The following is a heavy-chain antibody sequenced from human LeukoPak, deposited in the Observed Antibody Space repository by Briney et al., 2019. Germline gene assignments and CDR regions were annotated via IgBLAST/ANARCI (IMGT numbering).Heavy chain of an antibody. D-gene: IGHD2-2*01. CDR2: INTDGSST. CDR1: GFTFSSYW. J-gene: IGHJ4*02. CDR3: ARGGDIVVVPAALDY. V-gene: IGHV3-74*01. Sequence: GGSLRLSCAASGFTFSSYWMHWVRQAPGKGLVWVSRINTDGSSTSYADSVKGRFTISRDNAKNTLYLQMNSLRAEDTAVYYCARGGDIVVVPAALDYWGQGTLVTVSS.